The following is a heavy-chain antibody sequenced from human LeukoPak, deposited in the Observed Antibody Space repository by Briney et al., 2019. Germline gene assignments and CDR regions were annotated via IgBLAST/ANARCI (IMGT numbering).Heavy chain of an antibody. CDR3: ARGSVLRYFDWLSIDY. J-gene: IGHJ4*02. D-gene: IGHD3-9*01. Sequence: GESLKISCKGSGYSFTSYWIGWVRQMPGKGLGWMGIIYPGDSDTRYSPSFQGQVTISADKSISTAYLQWSSLKASDSAMYYCARGSVLRYFDWLSIDYWGQGTLVTVSS. CDR1: GYSFTSYW. CDR2: IYPGDSDT. V-gene: IGHV5-51*01.